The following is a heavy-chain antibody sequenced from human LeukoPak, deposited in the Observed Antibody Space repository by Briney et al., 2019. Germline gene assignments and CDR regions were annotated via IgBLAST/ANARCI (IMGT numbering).Heavy chain of an antibody. CDR1: GFTLSSYW. J-gene: IGHJ3*02. CDR2: IKQDGSEK. V-gene: IGHV3-7*01. Sequence: GGSLRLSCAATGFTLSSYWMSRVRQAPGKGLEWVANIKQDGSEKYYVDSVKGRFTISRDNAKNSLYLQMNSMRAEDTAVYYCARDRYSSGWYSVHAFDIWGQGTMVTVSS. CDR3: ARDRYSSGWYSVHAFDI. D-gene: IGHD6-19*01.